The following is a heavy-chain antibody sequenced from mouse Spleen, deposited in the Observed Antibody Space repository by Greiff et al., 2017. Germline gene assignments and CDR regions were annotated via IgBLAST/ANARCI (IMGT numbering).Heavy chain of an antibody. Sequence: VKLMESGPGLVAPSQSLSITCTVSGFSLTSYGVHWVRQPPGKGLEWLGVIWAGGSTNYNSALMSRLSISKDNSKSQVFLKMNSLQTDDTAMYYCARETARATGWFAYWGQGTLVTVSA. V-gene: IGHV2-9*02. CDR1: GFSLTSYG. J-gene: IGHJ3*01. CDR3: ARETARATGWFAY. D-gene: IGHD3-2*01. CDR2: IWAGGST.